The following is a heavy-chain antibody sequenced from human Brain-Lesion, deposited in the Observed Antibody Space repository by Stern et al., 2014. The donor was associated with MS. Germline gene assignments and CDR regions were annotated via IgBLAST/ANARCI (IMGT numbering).Heavy chain of an antibody. CDR1: GFIGSGNY. CDR3: ARNGGWYGSGYFDN. V-gene: IGHV3-66*02. D-gene: IGHD6-19*01. J-gene: IGHJ4*01. CDR2: IYSGGDT. Sequence: VQLVESGGDLVQPGGSLRLTCAAAGFIGSGNYMSWVRQAQGKGLERVSVIYSGGDTKYGDSVKGRFIISRDTSKNELYLQMNSLRPEDTAVYYCARNGGWYGSGYFDNWGLGTLVTVSS.